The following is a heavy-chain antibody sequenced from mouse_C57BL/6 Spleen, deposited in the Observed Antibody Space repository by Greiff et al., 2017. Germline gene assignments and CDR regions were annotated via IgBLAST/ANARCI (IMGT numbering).Heavy chain of an antibody. CDR2: IYPGDGDT. CDR3: ARGENDYAMDY. J-gene: IGHJ4*01. Sequence: QVQLQQSGPELVKPGASVKISCKASGYAFSSSWMNWVKQRPGKGLEWIGRIYPGDGDTNYNGKFKGKATLTADKSSSTAYMQLSSLTSEDSAVYFCARGENDYAMDYWGQGTSVTVSS. CDR1: GYAFSSSW. V-gene: IGHV1-82*01.